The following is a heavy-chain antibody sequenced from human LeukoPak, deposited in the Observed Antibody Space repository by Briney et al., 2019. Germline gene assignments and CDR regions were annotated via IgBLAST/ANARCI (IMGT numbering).Heavy chain of an antibody. CDR1: GFTFNNYW. J-gene: IGHJ4*02. Sequence: GSLRLSFAASGFTFNNYWMGWVRQAPGKGLEWVANIKQDGSEKYYVDSVKGRFTISRDNAKNSLYLQMNSLRAEDTAVYYCARGIQLWLRPYYFDYWGQGTLVTVSS. V-gene: IGHV3-7*01. D-gene: IGHD5-18*01. CDR3: ARGIQLWLRPYYFDY. CDR2: IKQDGSEK.